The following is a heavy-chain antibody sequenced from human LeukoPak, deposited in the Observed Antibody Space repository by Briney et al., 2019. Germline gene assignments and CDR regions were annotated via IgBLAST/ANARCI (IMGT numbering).Heavy chain of an antibody. CDR1: GFTVSSNY. V-gene: IGHV3-66*04. D-gene: IGHD6-13*01. CDR3: ARQQYSSSWYYFDY. CDR2: IYSGGST. J-gene: IGHJ4*02. Sequence: GGSLRLSCAASGFTVSSNYMSWVRQAPGKGLEWVSVIYSGGSTYYADSVKGRFTISRDNSKNTLYLQMNSLRAEDTAVYYCARQQYSSSWYYFDYRGQGTLVTVSS.